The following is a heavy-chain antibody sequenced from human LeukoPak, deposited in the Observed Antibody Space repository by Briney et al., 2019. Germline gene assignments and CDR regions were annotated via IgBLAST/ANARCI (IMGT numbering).Heavy chain of an antibody. CDR3: ARATYYYDSSGYYPFDY. V-gene: IGHV3-20*04. Sequence: GGSLRLSCAASGFTFDDYGMSWVRQAPGKGLELVSGINWNGGSTGYADSVKGRFTISRDNAKNSLYLQMNSLRAEDTALYYCARATYYYDSSGYYPFDYWGQGTLVTVSS. CDR1: GFTFDDYG. D-gene: IGHD3-22*01. J-gene: IGHJ4*02. CDR2: INWNGGST.